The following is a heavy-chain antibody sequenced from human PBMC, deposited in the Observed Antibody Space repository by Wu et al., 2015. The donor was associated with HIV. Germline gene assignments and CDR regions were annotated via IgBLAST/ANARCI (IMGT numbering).Heavy chain of an antibody. D-gene: IGHD5-12*01. J-gene: IGHJ4*02. CDR2: IIPLYGTT. V-gene: IGHV1-69*12. CDR1: GVTFSSSG. Sequence: QVQLVQSGAEVKKPGSSVKVSCKAPGVTFSSSGISWVRQAPGQGLEWLGGIIPLYGTTNYAQRFQGTVTITADESTSTAYLELSSLRSEDTAVYYCSRDSLGYKYGYLVYWGQGTLVTVSS. CDR3: SRDSLGYKYGYLVY.